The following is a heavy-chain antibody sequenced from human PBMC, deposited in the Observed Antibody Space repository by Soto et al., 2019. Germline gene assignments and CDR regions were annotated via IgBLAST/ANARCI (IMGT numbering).Heavy chain of an antibody. CDR2: INHSGST. CDR3: ARRPTMVPGVVRFRFDP. CDR1: GGSFSGYY. J-gene: IGHJ5*02. Sequence: XASLSLTCAVYGGSFSGYYWSWIRQPPGKGLEWIGEINHSGSTNYNPSLKSRVTISVDTSKNQFSLKLSSVTAADTAVYYCARRPTMVPGVVRFRFDPWGQGTLVTVSS. D-gene: IGHD3-10*01. V-gene: IGHV4-34*01.